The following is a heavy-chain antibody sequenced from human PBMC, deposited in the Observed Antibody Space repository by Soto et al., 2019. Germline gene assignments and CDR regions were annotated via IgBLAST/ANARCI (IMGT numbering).Heavy chain of an antibody. J-gene: IGHJ5*02. CDR3: AGMVRGVIIPRNWFHP. CDR2: IYYSGST. D-gene: IGHD3-10*01. Sequence: QLQLQESGPGLVKPSETLSLTCTVSGGSISSSSYYWGWIRQPPGKGLEWIGSIYYSGSTYYNPSLKSRVTISVDPSKNQCSLTLSSLTAAVTAVYYCAGMVRGVIIPRNWFHPWGQGTLVTVSS. V-gene: IGHV4-39*01. CDR1: GGSISSSSYY.